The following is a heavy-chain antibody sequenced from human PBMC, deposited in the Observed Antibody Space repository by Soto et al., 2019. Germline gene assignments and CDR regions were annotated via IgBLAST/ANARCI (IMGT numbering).Heavy chain of an antibody. D-gene: IGHD2-2*01. CDR1: GFTFSGSA. V-gene: IGHV3-73*01. CDR3: TRRAVPAATDYYYGMDV. Sequence: GSLRLSCAASGFTFSGSAMHWVRQASGKGLEWVGRIRSKANSYATAYAASVKGRFTISRDDSKNTAYLQMNSLKTEDTAVYYCTRRAVPAATDYYYGMDVWGQGTTVTVSS. CDR2: IRSKANSYAT. J-gene: IGHJ6*02.